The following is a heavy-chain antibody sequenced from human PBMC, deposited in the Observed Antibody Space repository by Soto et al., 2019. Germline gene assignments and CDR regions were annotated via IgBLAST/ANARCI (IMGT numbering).Heavy chain of an antibody. V-gene: IGHV3-7*01. CDR3: ARSIAARLNWFEP. D-gene: IGHD6-6*01. Sequence: EVQLVESGGGLVQPGGSLRLSCAASGFTFSSYWMSWVRQAPGKGLEWVANIKQDGSEKYYVDSVKGRFTISTDNAKNSLYLQMNSLRAEDKAVYYCARSIAARLNWFEPWGQGTLVTVSS. J-gene: IGHJ5*02. CDR2: IKQDGSEK. CDR1: GFTFSSYW.